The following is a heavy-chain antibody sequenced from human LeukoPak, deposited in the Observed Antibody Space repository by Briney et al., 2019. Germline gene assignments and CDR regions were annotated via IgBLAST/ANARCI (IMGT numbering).Heavy chain of an antibody. D-gene: IGHD3-9*01. V-gene: IGHV1-8*01. J-gene: IGHJ3*02. CDR3: ARYSVLRYFDDDAFDI. Sequence: VASVKVSCKASGYTFTSYDINWVRQATGQGLEWMGWMNPNSGNTGYAQKFQGRVTMTRNTSISTAYMELSSLRSEDTAVYYSARYSVLRYFDDDAFDIWGQGTMVTVSS. CDR2: MNPNSGNT. CDR1: GYTFTSYD.